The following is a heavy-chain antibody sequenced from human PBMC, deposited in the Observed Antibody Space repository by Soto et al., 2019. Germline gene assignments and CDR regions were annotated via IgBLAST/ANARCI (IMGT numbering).Heavy chain of an antibody. CDR1: GGSISSGSYY. Sequence: SETLSVTWTVSGGSISSGSYYWSWSRQRPGQGLEWIGYISYSGSTNYNPSLKSRVTISVDTSKNQFSLKLSSVTAADTAVYYCARVDVRLGSGYFDYWGQGTLVTVSS. CDR3: ARVDVRLGSGYFDY. V-gene: IGHV4-61*01. D-gene: IGHD2-8*02. J-gene: IGHJ4*02. CDR2: ISYSGST.